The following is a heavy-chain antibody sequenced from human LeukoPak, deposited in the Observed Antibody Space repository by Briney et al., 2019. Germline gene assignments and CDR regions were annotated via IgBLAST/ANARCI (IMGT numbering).Heavy chain of an antibody. CDR3: ARALSYSSGWPNWFDP. V-gene: IGHV3-30*14. Sequence: GGSLRLSCAASGFTFSNYAMHWVRQAPGKGLEWVAVISYDGSKKYYADSVKGRFTISRDNSKNTLYLQMNSLRAEDTAVYYCARALSYSSGWPNWFDPWGQGTLVTVSS. D-gene: IGHD6-19*01. CDR2: ISYDGSKK. J-gene: IGHJ5*02. CDR1: GFTFSNYA.